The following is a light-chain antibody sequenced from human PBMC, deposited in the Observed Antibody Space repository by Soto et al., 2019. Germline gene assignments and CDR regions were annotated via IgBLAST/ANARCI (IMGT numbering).Light chain of an antibody. V-gene: IGKV3-15*01. Sequence: EVVMTQSPATLSVSPGERATLSCRASQSVNANLAWYQQKPGQAPRLLIHGASNRATGIPARFSGSGFGTEFILNISSLQSEDFAVYYCQQYNTWLWTFGQGIKVEI. CDR3: QQYNTWLWT. J-gene: IGKJ1*01. CDR2: GAS. CDR1: QSVNAN.